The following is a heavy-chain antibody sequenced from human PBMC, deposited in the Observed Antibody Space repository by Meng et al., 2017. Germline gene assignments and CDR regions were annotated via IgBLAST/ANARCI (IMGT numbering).Heavy chain of an antibody. CDR1: GFTFSSYS. CDR2: ISSSSYI. V-gene: IGHV3-21*01. CDR3: ARDPDDFWSGYLDY. J-gene: IGHJ4*02. Sequence: GGSLRLSCAASGFTFSSYSMNWVRQAPGKGLEWVSSISSSSYIYYADSVKGRFTISRDNAKNSLYLQMNSLRAEDTAVYYCARDPDDFWSGYLDYWGQGTLVTVSS. D-gene: IGHD3-3*01.